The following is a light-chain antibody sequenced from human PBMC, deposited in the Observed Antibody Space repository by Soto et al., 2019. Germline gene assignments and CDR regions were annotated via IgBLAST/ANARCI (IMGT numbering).Light chain of an antibody. CDR2: GNS. CDR1: SSNIGAGYD. V-gene: IGLV1-40*01. CDR3: QSYDSSLSGDVV. Sequence: QAVVTQPPSVSGAPGQRVTISCTGSSSNIGAGYDVHWYQQLPGTAPKLLIYGNSNRPSGVPDRFSGSKSGTSASLAITGLQAEDEADYYCQSYDSSLSGDVVFGGGIQLTVL. J-gene: IGLJ2*01.